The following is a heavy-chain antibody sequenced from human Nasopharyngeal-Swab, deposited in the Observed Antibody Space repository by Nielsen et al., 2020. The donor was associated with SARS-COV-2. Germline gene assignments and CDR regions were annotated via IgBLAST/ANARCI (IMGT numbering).Heavy chain of an antibody. D-gene: IGHD3-10*01. V-gene: IGHV3-74*01. J-gene: IGHJ5*02. CDR2: ISGDGSDI. CDR3: IRERQWFGDSS. CDR1: GFTFSNYW. Sequence: GVLKISCAASGFTFSNYWLHWVHQAPGKGLVWVSRISGDGSDISYADSVKGRFTISRDNAKNTVYLQMNSLRAEDTAVYYCIRERQWFGDSSWGQGTLVTVSS.